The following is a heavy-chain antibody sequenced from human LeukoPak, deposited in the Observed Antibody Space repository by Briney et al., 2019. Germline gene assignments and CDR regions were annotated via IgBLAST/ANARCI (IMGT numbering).Heavy chain of an antibody. J-gene: IGHJ4*02. CDR1: VYPLSNAL. D-gene: IGHD3-9*01. Sequence: GGSLRLSFSASVYPLSNALMRSVRRARGWGLGWVGRNKSKTEVGTTDYAARVKCRFTISRDDSKNTLYLQEKSLNTEDTAVYYCTTDSYCDWLLWGNYWGQGTLVTVSS. CDR3: TTDSYCDWLLWGNY. V-gene: IGHV3-15*01. CDR2: NKSKTEVGTT.